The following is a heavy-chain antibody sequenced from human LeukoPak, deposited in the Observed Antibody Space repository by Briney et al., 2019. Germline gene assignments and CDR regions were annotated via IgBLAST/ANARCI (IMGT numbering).Heavy chain of an antibody. CDR2: ISQSART. J-gene: IGHJ1*01. D-gene: IGHD3-22*01. CDR3: AGVRLGSSGFSEYFEH. V-gene: IGHV4-4*02. Sequence: SETLSLTCAVSGGSISSSNWWSWVRQPPGMGLEWIGAISQSARTNYNPSLKSRVTMSIDKSRNQFSLRMTSGTAADTAVYYCAGVRLGSSGFSEYFEHWGQGTLVTVSS. CDR1: GGSISSSNW.